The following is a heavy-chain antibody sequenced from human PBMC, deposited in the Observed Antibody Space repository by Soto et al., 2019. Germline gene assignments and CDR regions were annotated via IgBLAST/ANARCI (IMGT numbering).Heavy chain of an antibody. CDR3: ARDDIRFDP. Sequence: PSETLSLTCTVSGGSIISYYWSWIRQPPGKGLEWIGYIYYSGSTNYNPSLKSRVTISVDTSKNQFSLKLSSVTAADTAVYYCARDDIRFDPWGQGTLVTVSS. CDR1: GGSIISYY. CDR2: IYYSGST. J-gene: IGHJ5*02. V-gene: IGHV4-59*01.